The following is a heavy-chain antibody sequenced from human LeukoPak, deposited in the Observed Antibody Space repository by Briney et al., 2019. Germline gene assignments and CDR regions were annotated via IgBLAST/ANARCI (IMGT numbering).Heavy chain of an antibody. D-gene: IGHD3-10*01. CDR3: AKVIRGGSGSFDY. CDR2: ISGSGGST. J-gene: IGHJ4*02. Sequence: GGSLRLSCAASGFTFSSYEMSWVRQAPGKGLEWVSAISGSGGSTYYADSVKGRFTISRDNSKNTLYLQMNSLRAEDTAVYYCAKVIRGGSGSFDYWGQGTLVTVSS. CDR1: GFTFSSYE. V-gene: IGHV3-23*01.